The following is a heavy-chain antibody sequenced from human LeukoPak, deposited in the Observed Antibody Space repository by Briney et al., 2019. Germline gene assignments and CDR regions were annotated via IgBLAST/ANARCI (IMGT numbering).Heavy chain of an antibody. V-gene: IGHV3-30-3*01. CDR2: ISYDGSNK. J-gene: IGHJ1*01. CDR1: GFTFSSYA. CDR3: ASSSGSYGIFQH. D-gene: IGHD1-26*01. Sequence: PGGSLRLSCAASGFTFSSYAMHWVRQAPGKGLEWVAVISYDGSNKYYADSVKGRFTISRDNSKNTLYLQMNSLRAEDTAAYYCASSSGSYGIFQHWGQGTLVTVSS.